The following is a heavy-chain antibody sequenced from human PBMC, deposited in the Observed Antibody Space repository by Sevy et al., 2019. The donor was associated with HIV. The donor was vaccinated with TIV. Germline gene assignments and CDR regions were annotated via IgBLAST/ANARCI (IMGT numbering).Heavy chain of an antibody. V-gene: IGHV1-2*02. D-gene: IGHD3-3*01. Sequence: ASVKVSCKASGYTFSDSGYYVHWVRQAPGQGLEWMGWINPKSGATNYAQKFQGRVTMTRDTSVGTAHMERNRLTLDDTAVYYCARESYDFWTGPVDYDYGMDVWGQGTTVTVSS. CDR1: GYTFSDSGYY. CDR3: ARESYDFWTGPVDYDYGMDV. J-gene: IGHJ6*02. CDR2: INPKSGAT.